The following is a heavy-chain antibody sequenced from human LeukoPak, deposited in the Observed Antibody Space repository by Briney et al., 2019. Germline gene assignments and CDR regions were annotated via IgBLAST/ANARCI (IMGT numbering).Heavy chain of an antibody. D-gene: IGHD6-19*01. Sequence: GGSLRLSCAASGFTFSSYDMHWVRQATGKGLEWVSAIGATGATNYPVSVKGRFTISRDNAKNSLYLQMNSLRAEDTAVYYCARDRPPVLYSSGWYNYYDYWGQGTLVTVSS. CDR1: GFTFSSYD. CDR2: IGATGAT. CDR3: ARDRPPVLYSSGWYNYYDY. J-gene: IGHJ4*02. V-gene: IGHV3-13*01.